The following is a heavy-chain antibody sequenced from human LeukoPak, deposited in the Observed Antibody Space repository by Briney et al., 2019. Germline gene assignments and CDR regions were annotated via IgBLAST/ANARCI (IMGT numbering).Heavy chain of an antibody. J-gene: IGHJ6*03. Sequence: SETLSLTCTVSGGSIISNTYYWGWIRQPPGKGLEWIGSIYYSGTTYYNPSLKGRVTISVDTSKNQFSLKLSSVTAADTAVYYCARLPVRYYYYMDVWGKGTTVTVSS. CDR3: ARLPVRYYYYMDV. CDR2: IYYSGTT. V-gene: IGHV4-39*01. CDR1: GGSIISNTYY.